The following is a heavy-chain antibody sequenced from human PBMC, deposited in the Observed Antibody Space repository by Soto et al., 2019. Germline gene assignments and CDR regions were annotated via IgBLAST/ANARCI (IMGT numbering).Heavy chain of an antibody. Sequence: ASVKVSCKASGYTFTGYYMHWVRQAPGQGLEWMGWINPNTGGTNYAQKFQGWVTVTRDTSISTAYMELTRLTSDDTAVYFCARSLSVAVPDTRNMDVWGQGTTVTVSS. CDR3: ARSLSVAVPDTRNMDV. CDR2: INPNTGGT. J-gene: IGHJ6*02. D-gene: IGHD6-19*01. V-gene: IGHV1-2*04. CDR1: GYTFTGYY.